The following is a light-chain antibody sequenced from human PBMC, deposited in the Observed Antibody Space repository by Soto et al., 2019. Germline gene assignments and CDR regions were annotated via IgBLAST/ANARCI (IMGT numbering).Light chain of an antibody. V-gene: IGKV3-11*01. CDR2: DAS. CDR3: QQRSNWPPIT. CDR1: QSVSSY. Sequence: ETVLTQSPATLSLSPGERATLSCRARQSVSSYLAWYQQKPGQAPRLLIYDASNRATGIPARFSGSGSGTDFTLTISSLEPEDFAVYYCQQRSNWPPITFGQGTRLESK. J-gene: IGKJ5*01.